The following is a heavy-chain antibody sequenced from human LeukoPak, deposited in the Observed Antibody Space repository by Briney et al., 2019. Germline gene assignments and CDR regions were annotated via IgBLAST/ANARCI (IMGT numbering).Heavy chain of an antibody. J-gene: IGHJ4*02. CDR2: ISSSSSYT. CDR3: ARAPRALDITFGGVIASPFDY. CDR1: GFTFSSYS. D-gene: IGHD3-16*02. V-gene: IGHV3-21*01. Sequence: PGGSLRLSCAASGFTFSSYSMNWVRQAPGKGLEWVSSISSSSSYTYYADSVKGRFTISRDNAKNSLHLQMNSLRAEDTAVYYCARAPRALDITFGGVIASPFDYWGQGTLVTVSS.